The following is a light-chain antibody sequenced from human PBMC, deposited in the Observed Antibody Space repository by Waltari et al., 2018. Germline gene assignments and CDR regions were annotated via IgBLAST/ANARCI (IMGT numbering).Light chain of an antibody. J-gene: IGLJ2*01. CDR1: GSNIGRNY. CDR2: DNY. Sequence: QSVLTQPPSLSAAPGQKVTISCSGSGSNIGRNYVSWYRQLPGTAPKLLIYDNYRRPSGIPDRFSGSKSGTSATRDITGLQTGDEADYYCGTWDSSLTAEVFGGGTKLTVL. V-gene: IGLV1-51*01. CDR3: GTWDSSLTAEV.